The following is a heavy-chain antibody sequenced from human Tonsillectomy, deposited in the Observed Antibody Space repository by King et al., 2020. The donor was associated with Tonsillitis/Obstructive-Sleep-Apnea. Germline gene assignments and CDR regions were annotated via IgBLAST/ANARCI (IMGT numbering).Heavy chain of an antibody. V-gene: IGHV4-59*01. Sequence: VQLQESGPGLVKPSETLSLTCTVSGDSISSYYWSWIRQPPGKGLEWIGYIYYSGSTNYNPSLKSRVTISVDTSKNQFSLKLSSVTAADTAVYYCARTCMTRFEYSSSFPYSYYGMDVWGQGTTVAVSS. CDR1: GDSISSYY. J-gene: IGHJ6*02. CDR2: IYYSGST. CDR3: ARTCMTRFEYSSSFPYSYYGMDV. D-gene: IGHD6-6*01.